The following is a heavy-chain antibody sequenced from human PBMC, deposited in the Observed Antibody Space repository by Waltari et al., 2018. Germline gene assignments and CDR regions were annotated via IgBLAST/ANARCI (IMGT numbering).Heavy chain of an antibody. CDR2: IYHSGST. J-gene: IGHJ4*02. Sequence: QVQLQESGPGLVKPSQTLSLTCTVSGGSISSGGYYWSWIRQHPGKGLEWIGYIYHSGSTYYHPSLKSRVTISVDRAKNQFSLKLGSVTAADTAVYYCARTRTRGFVPYCSGGCEGNYFDYWGQGTLVTVSS. CDR3: ARTRTRGFVPYCSGGCEGNYFDY. V-gene: IGHV4-31*03. CDR1: GGSISSGGYY. D-gene: IGHD2-15*01.